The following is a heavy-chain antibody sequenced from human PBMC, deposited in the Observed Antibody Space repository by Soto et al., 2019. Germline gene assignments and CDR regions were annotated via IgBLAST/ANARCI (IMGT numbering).Heavy chain of an antibody. Sequence: GGSLRLSCAASGFTFSSYAMSWVRQAPGKGLEWVSAISGSGGSTYYADSVKGRFTISRDNSKNTLYLQMNSLRAEDTAVYYCAKDGVVVVAATPAAYFQHWGQGTLVTVSS. CDR1: GFTFSSYA. J-gene: IGHJ1*01. CDR2: ISGSGGST. V-gene: IGHV3-23*01. CDR3: AKDGVVVVAATPAAYFQH. D-gene: IGHD2-15*01.